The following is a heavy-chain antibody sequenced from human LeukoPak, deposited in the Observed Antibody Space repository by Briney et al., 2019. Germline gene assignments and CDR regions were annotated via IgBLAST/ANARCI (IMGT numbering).Heavy chain of an antibody. CDR1: GGSISSYY. Sequence: PSETLSLTCTVSGGSISSYYWSWIRQPPGKGLEWIGYIYYSGSTNYNPSLKSRVTISVDTSKNQFSLKLSSVTAADTAVYYCARLDDILTGIDSWGQGTLVTVSS. CDR2: IYYSGST. CDR3: ARLDDILTGIDS. V-gene: IGHV4-59*01. D-gene: IGHD3-9*01. J-gene: IGHJ4*02.